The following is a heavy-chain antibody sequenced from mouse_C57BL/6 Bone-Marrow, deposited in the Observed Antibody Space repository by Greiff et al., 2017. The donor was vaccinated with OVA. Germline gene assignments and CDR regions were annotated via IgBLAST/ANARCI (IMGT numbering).Heavy chain of an antibody. J-gene: IGHJ3*01. CDR3: HYGNLFAY. V-gene: IGHV1-15*01. CDR1: GYTFTDYE. CDR2: IDPETGGT. Sequence: VKLMESGAELVRPGASVTLSCKASGYTFTDYEMHWVKQTPVHGLEWIGAIDPETGGTAYNQKFKGKAILTADKSSSTAYMELRSLTSEDSAVYYCHYGNLFAYWGKGTLVTVSA. D-gene: IGHD2-1*01.